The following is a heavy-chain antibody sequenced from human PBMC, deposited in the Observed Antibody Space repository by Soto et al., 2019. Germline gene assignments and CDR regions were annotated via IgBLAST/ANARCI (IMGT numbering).Heavy chain of an antibody. V-gene: IGHV4-31*03. D-gene: IGHD3-10*01. CDR2: IYSSGIT. Sequence: SETLSLTCTVSGGSISSGGYYWSWIRQHPGKGLEWIGYIYSSGITYYNPSLKGRVSLSVDMSKDQFSLSLSSVTAADTAVYYCARAGALPITMVRGVNSNWFDPWGQGTLVTVSS. J-gene: IGHJ5*02. CDR1: GGSISSGGYY. CDR3: ARAGALPITMVRGVNSNWFDP.